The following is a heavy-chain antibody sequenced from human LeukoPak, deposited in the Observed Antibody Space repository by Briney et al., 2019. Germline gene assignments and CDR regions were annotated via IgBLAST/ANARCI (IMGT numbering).Heavy chain of an antibody. J-gene: IGHJ4*02. CDR1: GFTFSRHG. Sequence: GGSLRLSCAPSGFTFSRHGMHWVRQAPGKGLEWVAIISNDGNRKYYAHSVEGRFTISRDNSKNTLYLQMDSLRAEDTAVYYCARDRAWNYFDYWGQGTLVTVSS. CDR3: ARDRAWNYFDY. D-gene: IGHD3-3*01. CDR2: ISNDGNRK. V-gene: IGHV3-30*03.